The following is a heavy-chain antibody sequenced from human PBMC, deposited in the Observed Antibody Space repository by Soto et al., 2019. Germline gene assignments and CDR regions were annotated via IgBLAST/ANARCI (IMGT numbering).Heavy chain of an antibody. CDR3: ARDAFTLESGTPTDY. Sequence: PGGSLRLSCAASGFTFSSYSMDWVRQAPGKGLEWVSHISSSSTIYYADSVKGRFTISRDNANNSLYLQMNSLRDEDTAVYYCARDAFTLESGTPTDYWGQGTPVTVSS. CDR1: GFTFSSYS. J-gene: IGHJ4*02. CDR2: ISSSSTI. D-gene: IGHD3-16*01. V-gene: IGHV3-48*02.